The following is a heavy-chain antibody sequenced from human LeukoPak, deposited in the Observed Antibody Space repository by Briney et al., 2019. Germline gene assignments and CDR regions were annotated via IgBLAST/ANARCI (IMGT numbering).Heavy chain of an antibody. J-gene: IGHJ2*01. CDR1: GGSISSGSYY. D-gene: IGHD6-19*01. Sequence: SQTLSLTCTVSGGSISSGSYYWSWIRQPAGKGLEWIGRIYTSGSTNYNPSLKSRVTISVDTSKNQFSLKLSSVTAADTAVYCCARGGIAVLFDLWGRGTLVTVSS. CDR3: ARGGIAVLFDL. V-gene: IGHV4-61*02. CDR2: IYTSGST.